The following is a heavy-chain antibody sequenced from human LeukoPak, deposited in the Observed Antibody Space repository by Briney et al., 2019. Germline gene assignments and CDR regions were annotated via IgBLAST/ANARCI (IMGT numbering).Heavy chain of an antibody. Sequence: SETLSLTCTVSGGSISSSSYYWGWIRQPPGKGLEWIGSIYYSGSTYYNPSLKSRVTISVDTSKNQFSLKLSSVTAADTAVYYCARVSNYYDGSGYYSSVWHDYYYCYMDVWGKGTTVTVSS. J-gene: IGHJ6*03. CDR1: GGSISSSSYY. V-gene: IGHV4-39*07. CDR3: ARVSNYYDGSGYYSSVWHDYYYCYMDV. D-gene: IGHD3-22*01. CDR2: IYYSGST.